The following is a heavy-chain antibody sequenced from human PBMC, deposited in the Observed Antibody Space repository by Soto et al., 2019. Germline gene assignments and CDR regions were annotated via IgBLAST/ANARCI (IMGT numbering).Heavy chain of an antibody. J-gene: IGHJ6*03. CDR3: AALSGWYGSYYYYYMDV. CDR1: GGSISNFY. Sequence: TSETLSLTCTVSGGSISNFYWSWIRQPPGKGLEWIGYVYYTGSTSYNPSLKRRVTFSADSSRGQFSLRLNSVTAADTAVYYCAALSGWYGSYYYYYMDVWGKGTTVTVSS. D-gene: IGHD6-19*01. V-gene: IGHV4-59*08. CDR2: VYYTGST.